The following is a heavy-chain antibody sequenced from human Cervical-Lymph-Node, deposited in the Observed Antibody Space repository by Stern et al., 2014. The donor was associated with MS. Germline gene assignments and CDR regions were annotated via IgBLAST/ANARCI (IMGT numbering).Heavy chain of an antibody. CDR1: GFSFTNFW. V-gene: IGHV5-51*03. Sequence: EVQLVESGAEVKEPGESLKISCTTSGFSFTNFWIGWVRQMPGQGLEWMGIIYPGDSETRYNPSFQGRVTISVDKSISTAYLQWSSLKASDTAMYYCARWSVAADYWGQGTLVTVSS. CDR3: ARWSVAADY. D-gene: IGHD2-15*01. CDR2: IYPGDSET. J-gene: IGHJ4*02.